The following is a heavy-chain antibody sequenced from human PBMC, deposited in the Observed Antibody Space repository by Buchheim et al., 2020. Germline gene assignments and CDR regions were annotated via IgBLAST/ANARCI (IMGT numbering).Heavy chain of an antibody. CDR2: INHGGSP. V-gene: IGHV4-34*01. J-gene: IGHJ4*02. Sequence: QVQIQQWGAGLLKPSETLSLTCAVDGGSLSGYFWSWIRQPPGKGLEWVGGINHGGSPMYNPSLKSRVTISVDSSRKQFSLKLSSVTAADTAVYYCARGDYYYDSGDYWGQGTL. D-gene: IGHD3-22*01. CDR3: ARGDYYYDSGDY. CDR1: GGSLSGYF.